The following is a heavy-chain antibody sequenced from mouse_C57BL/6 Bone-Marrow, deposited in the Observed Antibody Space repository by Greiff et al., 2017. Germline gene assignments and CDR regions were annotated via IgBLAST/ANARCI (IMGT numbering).Heavy chain of an antibody. Sequence: EVQLVESGGDLVKPGGSLKLSCAASGFTFSSYGMSWVRQTPDKRLEWVATISSGGSYTYYPDSVQGRCTISRDNAKNTLYLQMSSLKSEDTAMYYCARQGYDYLDYWGQGTTLTVSS. D-gene: IGHD2-3*01. V-gene: IGHV5-6*01. CDR1: GFTFSSYG. J-gene: IGHJ2*01. CDR3: ARQGYDYLDY. CDR2: ISSGGSYT.